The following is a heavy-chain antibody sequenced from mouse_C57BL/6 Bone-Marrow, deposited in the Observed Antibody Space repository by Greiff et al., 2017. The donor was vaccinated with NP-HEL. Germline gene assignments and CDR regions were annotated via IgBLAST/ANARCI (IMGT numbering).Heavy chain of an antibody. CDR1: GYTFTDYY. Sequence: VMLVESGPELVKPGASVKISCKASGYTFTDYYINWVKQRPGQGLEWIGWIFPGSGSTYYNEKFKGKATLTVDKSSSTAYMLLSSLTSEDSAVYFCARSDYYGSSYVIFDYWGQGTTLTVSS. CDR3: ARSDYYGSSYVIFDY. V-gene: IGHV1-75*01. CDR2: IFPGSGST. J-gene: IGHJ2*01. D-gene: IGHD1-1*01.